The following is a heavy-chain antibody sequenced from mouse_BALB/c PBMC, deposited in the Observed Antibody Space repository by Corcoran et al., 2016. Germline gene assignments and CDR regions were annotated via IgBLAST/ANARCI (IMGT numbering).Heavy chain of an antibody. V-gene: IGHV1-26*01. J-gene: IGHJ4*01. CDR3: ARDYGSSYYTMDY. CDR1: GYSFTGYY. CDR2: INPYNGAT. Sequence: EVQLQQSGPELVKPGASVKISCKASGYSFTGYYMHWVKQSHVKSLEWSGRINPYNGATSYNQNFKDKASLTVEKSVITADTALHSLTSEDSAVYYGARDYGSSYYTMDYWCQGTSVTVSS. D-gene: IGHD1-1*01.